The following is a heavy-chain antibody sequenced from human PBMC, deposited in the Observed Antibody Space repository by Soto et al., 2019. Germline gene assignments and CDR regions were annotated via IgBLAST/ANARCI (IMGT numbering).Heavy chain of an antibody. V-gene: IGHV1-69*06. CDR1: GGTFSSYA. J-gene: IGHJ4*02. CDR2: IIPIFGTA. CDR3: ARAPNVLRFLSLFDY. Sequence: SVKVSCKASGGTFSSYAISWVRQTPGQGLEWMGGIIPIFGTANYAQKFQGRVTITADKSTSTAYMELSSLRSEDTAVYYCARAPNVLRFLSLFDYWGQGTLVTVSS. D-gene: IGHD3-3*01.